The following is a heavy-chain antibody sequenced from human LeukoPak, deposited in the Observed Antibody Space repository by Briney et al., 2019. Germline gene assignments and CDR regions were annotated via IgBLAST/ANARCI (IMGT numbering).Heavy chain of an antibody. V-gene: IGHV5-51*01. CDR1: GYSYTSYW. D-gene: IGHD1-14*01. CDR2: IYPRDSDT. J-gene: IGHJ3*02. Sequence: GESLQISCKGSGYSYTSYWVAWVRQLPGKGLEWMGIIYPRDSDTRYSPSFQGQFTISADKSINTAYLQWSGLKASDTAVYYCARHVTTASAARGFDIWGQGTMVTVSS. CDR3: ARHVTTASAARGFDI.